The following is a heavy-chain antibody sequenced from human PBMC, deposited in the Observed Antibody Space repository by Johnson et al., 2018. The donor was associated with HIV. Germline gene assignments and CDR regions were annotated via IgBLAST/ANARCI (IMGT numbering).Heavy chain of an antibody. J-gene: IGHJ3*02. Sequence: VQLVESGGGVVQPGGSLRLSCAASGFTFSSYGMHWVRQAPGKGLEWVAFIHYDGSNEYYADSVKGRFTISRDNSKNTLYLQLNTLRVEDTAVYYCGKDGGSSWSAFDIWGQGTMVTVSS. D-gene: IGHD6-13*01. CDR2: IHYDGSNE. V-gene: IGHV3-30*02. CDR1: GFTFSSYG. CDR3: GKDGGSSWSAFDI.